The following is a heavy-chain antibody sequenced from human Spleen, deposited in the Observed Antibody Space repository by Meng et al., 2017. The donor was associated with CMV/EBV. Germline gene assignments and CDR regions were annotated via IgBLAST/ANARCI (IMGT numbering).Heavy chain of an antibody. V-gene: IGHV4-34*01. D-gene: IGHD3-22*01. CDR2: INHSGST. CDR1: GGSFSGYY. J-gene: IGHJ4*02. CDR3: AGGLKRGVYDSAH. Sequence: TCAVYGGSFSGYYWSWIRQPPGKGLEWIGEINHSGSTNYNPSLKSRVTISVNTSKNQFSLKLSSVTAADTAVYYCAGGLKRGVYDSAHWGQGTLVTVSS.